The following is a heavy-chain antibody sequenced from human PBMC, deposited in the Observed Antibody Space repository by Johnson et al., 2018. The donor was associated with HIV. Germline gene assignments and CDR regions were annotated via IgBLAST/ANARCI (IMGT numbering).Heavy chain of an antibody. CDR3: ARFGDMATSFHGFDI. V-gene: IGHV3-11*01. J-gene: IGHJ3*02. Sequence: QVQLVESGGGVVPPGRSLRLSCAASGFTFSDYYMSWIRQAPGKGLEWVSYITGSGTVVYYADSVKGRFTISRDNAKNSLHLQMNSLRAEDTAVYYCARFGDMATSFHGFDIWGQGTMVTVSS. CDR1: GFTFSDYY. CDR2: ITGSGTVV. D-gene: IGHD5-24*01.